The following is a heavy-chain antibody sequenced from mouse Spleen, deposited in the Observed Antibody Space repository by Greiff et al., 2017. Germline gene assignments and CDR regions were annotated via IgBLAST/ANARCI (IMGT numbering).Heavy chain of an antibody. CDR1: GYTFTDYY. CDR2: INPNNGGT. J-gene: IGHJ4*01. Sequence: EVQLQQSGPELVKPGASVKISCKASGYTFTDYYMNWVKQSHGKSLEWIGDINPNNGGTSYNQKFKGKATLTVDKSSSTAYMELRSLTSEDSAVYYCAYGNYYYAMDYWGQGTSVTVSS. V-gene: IGHV1-26*01. CDR3: AYGNYYYAMDY. D-gene: IGHD2-10*02.